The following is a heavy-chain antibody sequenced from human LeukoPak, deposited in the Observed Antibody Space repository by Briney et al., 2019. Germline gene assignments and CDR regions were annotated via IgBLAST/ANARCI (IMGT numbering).Heavy chain of an antibody. Sequence: GRSLRLSCAASGFTFSSYAMHWVRQAPGKGLEWVAVISYDGSNKYYADSVKGRFTISRDNSKNTLYLQMNSLRAEDTAVYYCARDDGVLRSPLVDVWGQGTTVTVSS. D-gene: IGHD3-3*01. J-gene: IGHJ6*02. CDR3: ARDDGVLRSPLVDV. CDR1: GFTFSSYA. V-gene: IGHV3-30-3*01. CDR2: ISYDGSNK.